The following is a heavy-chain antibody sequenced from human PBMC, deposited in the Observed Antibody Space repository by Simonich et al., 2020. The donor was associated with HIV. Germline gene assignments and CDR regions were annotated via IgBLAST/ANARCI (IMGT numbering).Heavy chain of an antibody. Sequence: EVQLLESGGGLVQPGGSLRLSCAASGFPFSSYAMSWVRQAPGEGEGGVVAISGSGGSTYYADSVKGRLTISRDNSKNTLYLQMNSLRAEDTAVYYCAKDRYYNFWSGYYDYWGQGTLVTVSS. CDR2: ISGSGGST. V-gene: IGHV3-23*01. D-gene: IGHD3-3*01. J-gene: IGHJ4*02. CDR3: AKDRYYNFWSGYYDY. CDR1: GFPFSSYA.